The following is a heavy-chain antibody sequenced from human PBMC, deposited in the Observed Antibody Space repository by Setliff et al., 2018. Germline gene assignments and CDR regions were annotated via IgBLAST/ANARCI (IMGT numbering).Heavy chain of an antibody. D-gene: IGHD2-2*01. CDR2: INTGNGNT. CDR3: ARDISAAVPAAILYY. V-gene: IGHV1-3*04. J-gene: IGHJ4*02. Sequence: ASVKVSCKASGYTFTSYAMHWVRQAPGQRPEWMGWINTGNGNTKYSQKFQGRVTITRDTSASTAYMELSSLRSEDTAVYYCARDISAAVPAAILYYWGQGTLVTVSS. CDR1: GYTFTSYA.